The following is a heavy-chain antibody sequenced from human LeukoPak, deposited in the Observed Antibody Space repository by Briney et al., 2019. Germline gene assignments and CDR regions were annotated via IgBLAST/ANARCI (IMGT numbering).Heavy chain of an antibody. CDR3: ARGGYDFWSGYSIDY. D-gene: IGHD3-3*01. CDR1: GYTFTGYY. V-gene: IGHV1-2*02. CDR2: INPNSGGT. J-gene: IGHJ4*02. Sequence: GASVKVSCKASGYTFTGYYMHWVRQAPGQGLEWMGWINPNSGGTNYAQKFQGRVTMTRDTSLSTAYMELSRLRSDDTSVYYCARGGYDFWSGYSIDYWGQGTLVTVSS.